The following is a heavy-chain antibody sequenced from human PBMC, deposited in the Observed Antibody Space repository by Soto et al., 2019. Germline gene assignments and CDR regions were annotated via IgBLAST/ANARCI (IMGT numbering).Heavy chain of an antibody. Sequence: QVQLVESGGGVVHPGRSLRLSCAASGFTFTNYVMHWVRQAPGKGLEGVAVIWSDGDTKYYADSVRGRFTISRDNSENTLYLQMNSLRVEDTAVYFCARDLKRFGALFPFDSWGQGTLVTVSS. CDR2: IWSDGDTK. CDR1: GFTFTNYV. D-gene: IGHD3-10*01. CDR3: ARDLKRFGALFPFDS. J-gene: IGHJ4*02. V-gene: IGHV3-33*01.